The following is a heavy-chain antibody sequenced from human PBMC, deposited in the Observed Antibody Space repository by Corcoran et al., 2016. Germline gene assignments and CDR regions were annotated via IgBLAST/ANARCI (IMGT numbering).Heavy chain of an antibody. D-gene: IGHD5-12*01. V-gene: IGHV1-69*01. J-gene: IGHJ6*02. Sequence: QVQLVQSGAEVKKPGSSVKVSCKASGGTFSSYAISWVRQAPGQGLEWMGGIIPIFGTANYAQKFQGRVTITADESTSTAYMELSSLRSEDTAVYYWARVGGGYSGYDFGEYYYYGMDVWGQGTTVTVSS. CDR3: ARVGGGYSGYDFGEYYYYGMDV. CDR1: GGTFSSYA. CDR2: IIPIFGTA.